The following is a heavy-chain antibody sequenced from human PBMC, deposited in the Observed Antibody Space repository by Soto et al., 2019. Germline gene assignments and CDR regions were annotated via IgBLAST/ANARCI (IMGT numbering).Heavy chain of an antibody. CDR3: ARHGGYYFDY. V-gene: IGHV4-34*01. CDR1: GGSFSGFY. J-gene: IGHJ4*02. D-gene: IGHD3-16*01. CDR2: IGHGGP. Sequence: ETLSLTGAVYGGSFSGFYWSWIRQPPGKGLEWIGEIGHGGPIYSPSLETRVTISEDSSNNQFYLRVNSVTAADTAEYYCARHGGYYFDYWGQGVQVTVYS.